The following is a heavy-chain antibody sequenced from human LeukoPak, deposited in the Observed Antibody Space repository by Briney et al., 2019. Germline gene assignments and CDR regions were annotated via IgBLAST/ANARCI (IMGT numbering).Heavy chain of an antibody. V-gene: IGHV4-34*01. J-gene: IGHJ4*02. CDR1: GGSFSGYY. D-gene: IGHD6-13*01. Sequence: PSETLSLTCAVYGGSFSGYYWSWIRQPLGKGLEWIGEINHSGSTNYNPSLKSRVTISVDTSKNQFSLKLSSVTAADTAVYYCARGLAGPGYFDYWGQGTLVTVSS. CDR3: ARGLAGPGYFDY. CDR2: INHSGST.